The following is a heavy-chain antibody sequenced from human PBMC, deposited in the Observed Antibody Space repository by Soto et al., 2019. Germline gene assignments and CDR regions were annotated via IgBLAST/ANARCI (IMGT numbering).Heavy chain of an antibody. CDR1: GFTFSSYS. V-gene: IGHV3-48*02. Sequence: GGSLRLSCAASGFTFSSYSMNWVRQAPGKGLEWVSYISSSSSTIYYADSVKGRFTISRDNAKNSLYLQMNSLRDEDTAVYYCARDSFGSYYYYYGMEVWGQGTTVTVSS. CDR3: ARDSFGSYYYYYGMEV. CDR2: ISSSSSTI. D-gene: IGHD1-26*01. J-gene: IGHJ6*02.